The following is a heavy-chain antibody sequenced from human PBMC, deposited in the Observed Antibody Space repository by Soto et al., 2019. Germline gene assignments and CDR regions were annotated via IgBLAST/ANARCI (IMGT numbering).Heavy chain of an antibody. J-gene: IGHJ6*02. Sequence: SVKVSCKASGGTFSSYAISWVRQAPGQGLEWMGGIIPIFGTANYAQKFQGRVTITADESTSTAYMELSSLRSEDTAVYYCARRGYSYGSHYYYYYGMDVWGQGTTVTVSS. D-gene: IGHD5-18*01. V-gene: IGHV1-69*13. CDR1: GGTFSSYA. CDR3: ARRGYSYGSHYYYYYGMDV. CDR2: IIPIFGTA.